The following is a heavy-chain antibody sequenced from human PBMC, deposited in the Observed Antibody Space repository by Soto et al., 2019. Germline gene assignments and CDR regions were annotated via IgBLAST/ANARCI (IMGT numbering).Heavy chain of an antibody. CDR1: GDSISSNIYY. D-gene: IGHD6-13*01. CDR3: ARQGGDFYSSSWCDS. J-gene: IGHJ5*01. Sequence: SETLSLTCTVSGDSISSNIYYWGWIRQPPGKGLEWIGSIFYSGNTHYNPSLESRVTISVDTSKNQFSLHLTSVTATDTAFYYCARQGGDFYSSSWCDSWGQGTLVTVS. CDR2: IFYSGNT. V-gene: IGHV4-39*01.